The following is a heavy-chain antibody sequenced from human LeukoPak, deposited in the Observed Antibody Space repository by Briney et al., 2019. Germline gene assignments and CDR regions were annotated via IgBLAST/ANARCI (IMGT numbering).Heavy chain of an antibody. J-gene: IGHJ4*02. D-gene: IGHD6-6*01. CDR1: GFTFSSYS. CDR3: ARVTGGSSFSFDT. V-gene: IGHV3-30*03. CDR2: TSYDGRNN. Sequence: GGSLRLSCAASGFTFSSYSMNWVRQAPGKGLQWVAVTSYDGRNNDYAGSVKGRFTISRDNSKNTVYLQMNSLRPEDTALYYCARVTGGSSFSFDTWGQGTRVIVSS.